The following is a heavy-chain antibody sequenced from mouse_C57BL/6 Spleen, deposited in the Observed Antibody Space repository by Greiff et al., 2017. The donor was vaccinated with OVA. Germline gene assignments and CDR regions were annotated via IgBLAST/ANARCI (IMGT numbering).Heavy chain of an antibody. CDR2: IYPGDGDT. V-gene: IGHV1-80*01. CDR3: ARAGGY. Sequence: QVQLQQSGAELVKPGASVKISCKASGYAFSSSWMNWVKQRPGKGLEWIGQIYPGDGDTNYKGKFKGKATLTADKASSTAYMQLSSLTSEDSAVYFGARAGGYWGQGTTLTVSS. CDR1: GYAFSSSW. J-gene: IGHJ2*01.